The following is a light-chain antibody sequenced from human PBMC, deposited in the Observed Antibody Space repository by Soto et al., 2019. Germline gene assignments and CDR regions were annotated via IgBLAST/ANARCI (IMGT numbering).Light chain of an antibody. Sequence: EIVLTQSPGTLSLSPGDRATLSCRASQSLTSNYLAWYQQKPGQAPSLLIYGASARAAGIPDRFSGSGTGTDFALTISGLEPEDFEVYFCQQYASSPWTFGQGNKGEIK. CDR1: QSLTSNY. J-gene: IGKJ1*01. CDR3: QQYASSPWT. CDR2: GAS. V-gene: IGKV3-20*01.